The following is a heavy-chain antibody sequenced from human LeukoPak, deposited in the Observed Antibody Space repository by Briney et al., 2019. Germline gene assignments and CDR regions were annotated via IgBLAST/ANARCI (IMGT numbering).Heavy chain of an antibody. V-gene: IGHV4-59*01. CDR2: IYYSGST. J-gene: IGHJ5*02. CDR3: ARHKGWRGYCSSTSCQNNWFDP. CDR1: GGSISSYY. D-gene: IGHD2-2*01. Sequence: PSETLSLTCTVSGGSISSYYWSWIRQPPGKGLEWIGYIYYSGSTNYNPSLKGRVTISVDTSKNQFSLKLSSVTAADTAVYYCARHKGWRGYCSSTSCQNNWFDPWGQGTLVTVSS.